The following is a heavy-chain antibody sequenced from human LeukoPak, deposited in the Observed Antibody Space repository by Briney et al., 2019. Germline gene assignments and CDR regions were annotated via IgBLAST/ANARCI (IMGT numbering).Heavy chain of an antibody. CDR2: INHSGST. CDR1: GESFSGYY. CDR3: ARDTGIAAAGLYYFDY. J-gene: IGHJ4*02. V-gene: IGHV4-34*01. Sequence: SETLSLTCAVYGESFSGYYWSWIRQPPGKGLEWIGEINHSGSTNYNPSLKSRVTISVDTSKNQFSLKLSSVTAADTAVYYCARDTGIAAAGLYYFDYWGQGTLVTVSS. D-gene: IGHD6-13*01.